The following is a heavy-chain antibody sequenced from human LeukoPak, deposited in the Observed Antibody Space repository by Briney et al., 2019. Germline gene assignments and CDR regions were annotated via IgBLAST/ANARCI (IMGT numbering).Heavy chain of an antibody. CDR1: GFTVSSNY. D-gene: IGHD3-10*02. J-gene: IGHJ4*02. CDR2: IYSGGST. V-gene: IGHV3-66*01. Sequence: GGSLRLSCAASGFTVSSNYMSWVRQAPGKGLEWVSVIYSGGSTYYADSVKGRFTISRDNSKNTLYLQMNSLYYCVKDDGWVQYANWGQGTLVTVSS. CDR3: QYAN.